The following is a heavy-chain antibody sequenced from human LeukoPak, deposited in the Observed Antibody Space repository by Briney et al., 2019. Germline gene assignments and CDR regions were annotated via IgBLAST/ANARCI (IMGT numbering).Heavy chain of an antibody. J-gene: IGHJ4*02. CDR2: ISGSGGST. CDR3: AKEGVVDCSGGSCYSETYYSDY. Sequence: PGGSLRLSCAASGFTFSSYAMSWVRQAPGKGLEWVSAISGSGGSTYYADSVKGRFTISRDNSKNTLYLQMNSLRAEDTAVYYCAKEGVVDCSGGSCYSETYYSDYWGQGTLVTVSS. CDR1: GFTFSSYA. V-gene: IGHV3-23*01. D-gene: IGHD2-15*01.